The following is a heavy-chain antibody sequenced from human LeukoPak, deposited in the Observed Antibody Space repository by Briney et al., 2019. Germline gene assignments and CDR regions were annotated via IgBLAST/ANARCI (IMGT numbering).Heavy chain of an antibody. D-gene: IGHD3-10*01. V-gene: IGHV1-69*13. CDR2: IIPIFGTA. Sequence: SVKVSCKASGYTFTSYGISWVRQAPGQGLEWMGGIIPIFGTANYAQKFQGRVTITADESTSTAYMELSSLRSEDTAVYYCARGKFGELLSYFDYWGQGTLVTVSS. CDR1: GYTFTSYG. CDR3: ARGKFGELLSYFDY. J-gene: IGHJ4*02.